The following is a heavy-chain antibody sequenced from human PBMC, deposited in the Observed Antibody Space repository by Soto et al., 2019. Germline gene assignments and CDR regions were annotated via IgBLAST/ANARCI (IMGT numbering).Heavy chain of an antibody. CDR3: TTDNGSGGRCTGWDV. D-gene: IGHD2-15*01. CDR2: IKSKTDGGTT. J-gene: IGHJ6*04. V-gene: IGHV3-15*01. CDR1: RFTFSNAW. Sequence: EVQLVESGGGLVKPGGSLRLYCAASRFTFSNAWMSWVRQAPGKGLEWVGRIKSKTDGGTTDYAAPVKGRFSISRDDSKNTLFLQMDSLKTEDTAVYYCTTDNGSGGRCTGWDVWGKGTTVTVSS.